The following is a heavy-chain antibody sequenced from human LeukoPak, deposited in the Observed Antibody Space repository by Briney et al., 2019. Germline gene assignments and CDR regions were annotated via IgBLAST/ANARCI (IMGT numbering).Heavy chain of an antibody. CDR1: GYTFTGYY. D-gene: IGHD4-17*01. CDR3: ARRGDYGRHYYYYMDV. J-gene: IGHJ6*03. Sequence: ASVKVSCKASGYTFTGYYMHWVRQAPGQGLEWMGWINPNSGGTNYAQKFQGRVTMTRDTSISTAYMELSRLRSDDTAVHYCARRGDYGRHYYYYMDVWGKGTTVTVSS. CDR2: INPNSGGT. V-gene: IGHV1-2*02.